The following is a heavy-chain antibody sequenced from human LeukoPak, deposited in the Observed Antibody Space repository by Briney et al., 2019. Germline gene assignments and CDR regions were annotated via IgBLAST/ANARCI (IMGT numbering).Heavy chain of an antibody. CDR1: GYTFTSYY. CDR3: ARSLRMDNWFDP. V-gene: IGHV1-46*01. J-gene: IGHJ5*02. D-gene: IGHD2-2*03. Sequence: GASVKVSCKASGYTFTSYYMHWVRQAPGQGLEWMGIINPSGGSTSYAQKFQGRVTMTRDTSTSTVYMELSSLGSEDTAVYYCARSLRMDNWFDPWGQGTLVTVSS. CDR2: INPSGGST.